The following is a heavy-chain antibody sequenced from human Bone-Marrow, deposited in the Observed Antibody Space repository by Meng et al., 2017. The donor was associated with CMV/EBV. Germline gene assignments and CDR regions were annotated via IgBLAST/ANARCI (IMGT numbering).Heavy chain of an antibody. V-gene: IGHV1-18*01. CDR1: GYTFTSYG. CDR3: ASNGRDYYDSSGYYLYYFDY. CDR2: ISAYNGNT. Sequence: ASVKVSCKASGYTFTSYGISWVRQAPGQGLEWMGWISAYNGNTNYAQKFQGRVTITTDESTSTAYMELSSLRSEDTAVYYCASNGRDYYDSSGYYLYYFDYWGQGTLVAVSS. J-gene: IGHJ4*02. D-gene: IGHD3-22*01.